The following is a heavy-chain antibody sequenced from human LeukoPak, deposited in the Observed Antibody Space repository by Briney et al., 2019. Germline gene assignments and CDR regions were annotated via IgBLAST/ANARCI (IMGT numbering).Heavy chain of an antibody. CDR2: IFYTGGT. CDR1: GDSISSRNYY. J-gene: IGHJ5*02. Sequence: SETLSLTCTVSGDSISSRNYYWGWIRQPPGKGLEWIGSIFYTGGTYYNPSLKSRVTPSVDTSKNQFSLKMSSVTAADTAIYYCARDFPAAGHWGWFGPWGPGTQVTVSS. D-gene: IGHD6-13*01. V-gene: IGHV4-39*07. CDR3: ARDFPAAGHWGWFGP.